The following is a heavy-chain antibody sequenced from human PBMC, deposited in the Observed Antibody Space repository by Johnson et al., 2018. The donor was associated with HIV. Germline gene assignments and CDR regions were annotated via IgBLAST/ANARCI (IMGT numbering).Heavy chain of an antibody. V-gene: IGHV3-23*04. D-gene: IGHD5-24*01. CDR2: ISGSGGST. Sequence: EVQLVESGGGVVQPGGSLRLSCAASGFTFSSYAMSWVRQAPGKGLEWVSSISGSGGSTYYTDSVKGRFTISRDNSKNTLYLQMNSLRAEDTAVYYCARACRDGYTCDVFDIWGQGTMVTVSS. CDR3: ARACRDGYTCDVFDI. J-gene: IGHJ3*02. CDR1: GFTFSSYA.